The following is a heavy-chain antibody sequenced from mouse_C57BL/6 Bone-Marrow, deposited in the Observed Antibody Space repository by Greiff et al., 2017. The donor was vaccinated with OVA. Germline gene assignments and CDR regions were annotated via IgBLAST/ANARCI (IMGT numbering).Heavy chain of an antibody. CDR2: INPNYGTT. CDR3: ACGYGSSYRYFDV. CDR1: GYSFTDYN. D-gene: IGHD1-1*01. Sequence: VQLQQSGPELVKPGASVKISCKASGYSFTDYNMNWVKQSNGKSLEWIGVINPNYGTTSYNQKFKGKATLTVDKSSSTAYMQLNSLTSEDSAVYYCACGYGSSYRYFDVWGTGTPVTVSS. V-gene: IGHV1-39*01. J-gene: IGHJ1*03.